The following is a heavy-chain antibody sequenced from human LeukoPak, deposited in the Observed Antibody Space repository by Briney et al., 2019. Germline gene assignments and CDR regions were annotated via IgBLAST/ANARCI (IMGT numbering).Heavy chain of an antibody. CDR1: GYSFTSYW. V-gene: IGHV5-51*01. Sequence: GESLKISCKGSGYSFTSYWIGWVRQMPGKGLEWMGIIYPGDSDTRYSPSFQGQVTISGDKSISTAYLQWSSLKASDTAMNYCARHAVGSGSEYYYYGMDVWGQGTTVTVSS. CDR3: ARHAVGSGSEYYYYGMDV. CDR2: IYPGDSDT. D-gene: IGHD3-10*01. J-gene: IGHJ6*02.